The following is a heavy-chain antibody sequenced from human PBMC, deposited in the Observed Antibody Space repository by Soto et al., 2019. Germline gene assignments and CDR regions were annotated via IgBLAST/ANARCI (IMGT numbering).Heavy chain of an antibody. CDR1: GFSCSIYA. CDR2: ISGSGDSA. J-gene: IGHJ4*02. CDR3: AKERSDHRIAAAAIDY. V-gene: IGHV3-23*01. D-gene: IGHD6-25*01. Sequence: PGGSLRLSCAASGFSCSIYAMSWVRQAPGKGLEWVSSISGSGDSAYYADSVKGRFTISRDNSKNTFYLQINSLRPEDTALYYCAKERSDHRIAAAAIDYWGQGAQVTVSS.